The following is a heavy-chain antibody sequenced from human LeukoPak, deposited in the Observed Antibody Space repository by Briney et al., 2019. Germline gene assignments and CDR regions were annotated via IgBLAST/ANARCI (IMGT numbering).Heavy chain of an antibody. Sequence: GGSLRLSCAASGFTFSSYSMNWVRQAPGKGLEWVSYISSSSSTIYYADSVKGRFTISRDNAKNSLYLQMNSLRAEDTAVYYCARDGVPAAIRGWSDPWGQGTLVTVSS. D-gene: IGHD2-2*02. CDR2: ISSSSSTI. V-gene: IGHV3-48*04. J-gene: IGHJ5*02. CDR1: GFTFSSYS. CDR3: ARDGVPAAIRGWSDP.